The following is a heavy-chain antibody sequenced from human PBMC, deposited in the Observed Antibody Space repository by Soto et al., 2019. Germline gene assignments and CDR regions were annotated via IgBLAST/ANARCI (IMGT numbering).Heavy chain of an antibody. CDR3: ARASMNDIDIDV. Sequence: SETRSLACTVSFVSIIDYYFTCILHPPGKGLECIGYIYYTVTIHYNPSLKGRVTISIDTSKRQFSLKLTSVTAADTAVYYCARASMNDIDIDVWGQGPTVTVSS. D-gene: IGHD3-22*01. CDR1: FVSIIDYY. CDR2: IYYTVTI. J-gene: IGHJ6*01. V-gene: IGHV4-59*01.